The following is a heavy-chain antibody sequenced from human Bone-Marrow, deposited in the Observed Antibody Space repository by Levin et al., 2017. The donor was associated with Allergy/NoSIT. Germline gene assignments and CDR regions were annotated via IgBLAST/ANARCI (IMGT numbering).Heavy chain of an antibody. J-gene: IGHJ2*01. CDR3: ARDRRQLAGTSSVYWYFDL. Sequence: GESLKISCKASGYTFTSYAMHWVRQAPGQRLEWMGWINAGNGNTKYSQKFQGRVTITRDTSASTAYMELSSLRSEDTAVYYCARDRRQLAGTSSVYWYFDLWGRGTLVTVSS. D-gene: IGHD6-13*01. CDR2: INAGNGNT. V-gene: IGHV1-3*01. CDR1: GYTFTSYA.